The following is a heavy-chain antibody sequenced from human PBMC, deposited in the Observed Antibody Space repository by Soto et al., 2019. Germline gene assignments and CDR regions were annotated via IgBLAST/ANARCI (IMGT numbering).Heavy chain of an antibody. D-gene: IGHD3-3*01. J-gene: IGHJ4*02. CDR3: ARDTLGGAYDFCH. CDR2: IYGGGST. CDR1: GFTVSSSY. Sequence: PGGSLRLSCAASGFTVSSSYMTWVRQAPGKGLEWVSAIYGGGSTYYADSVKGRFTISRDKSKNTLYLQMNSLRAEDTAVYYCARDTLGGAYDFCHGGQGTLVTVSS. V-gene: IGHV3-66*01.